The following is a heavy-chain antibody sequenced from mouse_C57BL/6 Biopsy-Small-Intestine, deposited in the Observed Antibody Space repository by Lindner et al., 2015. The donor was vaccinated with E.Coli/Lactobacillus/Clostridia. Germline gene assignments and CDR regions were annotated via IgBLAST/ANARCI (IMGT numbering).Heavy chain of an antibody. CDR1: GYTFADYN. CDR2: INPNNGGT. J-gene: IGHJ3*01. V-gene: IGHV1-18*01. Sequence: VQLQESGPELVKPGASVKIPCKASGYTFADYNMDWVKQSHGKSLEWIGDINPNNGGTIYNQKFKGKATLTVDKSSSTAYMELRSLTSEDTAVYYCARESPDDPRFAYWGQGTLVTVSA. D-gene: IGHD2-3*01. CDR3: ARESPDDPRFAY.